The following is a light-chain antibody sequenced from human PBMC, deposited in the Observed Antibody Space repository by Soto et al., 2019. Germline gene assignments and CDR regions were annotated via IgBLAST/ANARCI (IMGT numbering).Light chain of an antibody. V-gene: IGLV8-61*01. J-gene: IGLJ2*01. CDR2: NTN. CDR3: VLYMGGGVPI. CDR1: SGSVSTTYY. Sequence: QTVVTQEPSFSVSPGGTVTLTCGLGSGSVSTTYYPSWYQQTPGQAPRTLIYNTNTRSSGVPDRFSGSILGNKAALTISGAKVDDESVYYCVLYMGGGVPIFGGGTKLTVL.